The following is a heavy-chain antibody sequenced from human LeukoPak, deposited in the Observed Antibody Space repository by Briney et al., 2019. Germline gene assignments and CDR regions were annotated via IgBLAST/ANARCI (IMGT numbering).Heavy chain of an antibody. J-gene: IGHJ4*02. CDR3: ARVAKERVGGVYYFDY. D-gene: IGHD1-1*01. Sequence: PGGSLRLSCVASGFTFSSYSMNWFRQAPGKGLEWVSYISGPSYSIYYADSVKGRFTISRENAKNSLYLQMNSLRAGDTAVYYCARVAKERVGGVYYFDYWGQGTLVTVSS. CDR1: GFTFSSYS. CDR2: ISGPSYSI. V-gene: IGHV3-48*01.